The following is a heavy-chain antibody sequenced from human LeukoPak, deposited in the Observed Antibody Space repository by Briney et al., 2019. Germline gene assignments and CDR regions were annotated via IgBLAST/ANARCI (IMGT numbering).Heavy chain of an antibody. D-gene: IGHD1-26*01. J-gene: IGHJ4*02. Sequence: GGSLRLSCAASGFTFSNYAMSWVRQAPGKGLEWVSSISSSSSYIYYADSVRGRFTISRDNAINSLYLQMNSLRAEDTAVYYCANQDSAEYSYYFDFWGQGTLVTVSS. CDR1: GFTFSNYA. CDR3: ANQDSAEYSYYFDF. CDR2: ISSSSSYI. V-gene: IGHV3-21*01.